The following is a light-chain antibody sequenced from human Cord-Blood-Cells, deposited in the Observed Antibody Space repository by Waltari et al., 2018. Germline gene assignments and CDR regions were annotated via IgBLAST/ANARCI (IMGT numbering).Light chain of an antibody. J-gene: IGKJ2*01. CDR2: KAS. CDR3: QQYNSYPYT. V-gene: IGKV1-5*03. CDR1: QSISSW. Sequence: DLQMTQSPSTLSASVGDSVTITCRASQSISSWLAWYQQKPGKAPKLLIYKASSLESGVPSRFSGSGSGTEFTLTISSLQPDDFATYYCQQYNSYPYTFGQGTKLEIK.